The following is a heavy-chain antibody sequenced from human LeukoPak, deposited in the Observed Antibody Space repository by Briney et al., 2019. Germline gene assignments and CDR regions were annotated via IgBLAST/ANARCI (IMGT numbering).Heavy chain of an antibody. CDR2: INPSGDST. V-gene: IGHV1-46*01. CDR3: ASVLYCGADCYSGRYFFDY. CDR1: GYTFTSYD. Sequence: ASVKVSCKASGYTFTSYDMHWVRQAPGQGLEWMGIINPSGDSTSYAQKFQGRVTMSRDTSTSTVYMELSSLRSEDTAVYYCASVLYCGADCYSGRYFFDYWGQGTLVTVSS. D-gene: IGHD2-21*02. J-gene: IGHJ4*02.